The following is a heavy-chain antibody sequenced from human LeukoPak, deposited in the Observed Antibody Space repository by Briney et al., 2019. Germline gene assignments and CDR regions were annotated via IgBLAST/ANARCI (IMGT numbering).Heavy chain of an antibody. CDR3: ARGDYYDSSALDY. CDR1: GGSISSSSYY. CDR2: IYHSGST. J-gene: IGHJ4*02. D-gene: IGHD3-22*01. V-gene: IGHV4-39*07. Sequence: SETLSLTCTVSGGSISSSSYYWGWIRQPPGKGLEWIGSIYHSGSTYYNPSLKSRVTISVDTSKNQFSLKLSSVTAADTAVYYCARGDYYDSSALDYWGQGTLVTVSS.